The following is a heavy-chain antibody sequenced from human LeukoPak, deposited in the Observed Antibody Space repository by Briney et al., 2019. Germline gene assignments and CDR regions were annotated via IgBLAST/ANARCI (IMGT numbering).Heavy chain of an antibody. D-gene: IGHD3-22*01. CDR2: IIPIFGTA. V-gene: IGHV1-69*13. Sequence: VASVKVSCKASGGTFSSYAISWVRQAPGQGLEWMGGIIPIFGTANYAQKFQGRVTITADESTSTAYMELSSLRSEDTAVYYCAKTGSYYDSSGYGYGYFDYWGQGTLVTVSS. CDR3: AKTGSYYDSSGYGYGYFDY. J-gene: IGHJ4*02. CDR1: GGTFSSYA.